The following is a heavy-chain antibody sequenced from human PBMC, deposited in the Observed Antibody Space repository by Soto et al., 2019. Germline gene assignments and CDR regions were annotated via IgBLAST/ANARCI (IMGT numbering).Heavy chain of an antibody. Sequence: SETLSLTCAVSGFFISSDIYWGWIRKPPGKGLEWIGSIFHGRNTYYNPSLKSRVTISVDMSKNQFSLKLNSVTAADTAVYYCARARWYDAFDVWGQGTVVTVSS. V-gene: IGHV4-38-2*01. CDR1: GFFISSDIY. J-gene: IGHJ3*01. D-gene: IGHD2-15*01. CDR2: IFHGRNT. CDR3: ARARWYDAFDV.